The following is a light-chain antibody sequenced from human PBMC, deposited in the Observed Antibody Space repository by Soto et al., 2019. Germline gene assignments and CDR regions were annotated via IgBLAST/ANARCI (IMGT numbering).Light chain of an antibody. CDR1: SSNIGNNY. V-gene: IGLV1-51*01. CDR2: DNN. J-gene: IGLJ2*01. CDR3: GTWDNSLSAV. Sequence: QSVLTQPPSVSAAPGQKVTISCSGSSSNIGNNYVSWYQQLQGTAPKLLIYDNNVRPSDIPDLFSGSKSGTSATLDITGLQSGDEADYYCGTWDNSLSAVFGGGTKLTVL.